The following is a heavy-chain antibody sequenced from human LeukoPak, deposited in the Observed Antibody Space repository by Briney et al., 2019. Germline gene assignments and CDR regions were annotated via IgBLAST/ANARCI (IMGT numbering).Heavy chain of an antibody. CDR1: GFTFNNYA. D-gene: IGHD1-14*01. Sequence: GGSLRLSCAGSGFTFNNYARNWVRQAPGKGLEWISYISSGVTTRYYADSVKGRFTISRDDAKNSLYLQMNSLRAEDTAVYYCARFNLGWFDPWGQGTLVTVSS. CDR2: ISSGVTTR. V-gene: IGHV3-48*01. CDR3: ARFNLGWFDP. J-gene: IGHJ5*02.